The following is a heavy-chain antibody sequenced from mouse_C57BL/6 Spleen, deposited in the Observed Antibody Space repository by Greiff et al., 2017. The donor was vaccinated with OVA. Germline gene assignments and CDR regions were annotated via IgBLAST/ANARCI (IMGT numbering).Heavy chain of an antibody. J-gene: IGHJ2*01. V-gene: IGHV1-64*01. D-gene: IGHD1-1*01. Sequence: QVQLQQPGAELVKPGASVKLSCKASGYTFTSYWMHWVKQRPGQGLEWIGMIHPTSGSTNYNEKFKSKATLTVDKSSSTAYMQLSSLTSEDSAVYYSASSTTVVAPDFGYWGQGTTLTVSS. CDR3: ASSTTVVAPDFGY. CDR1: GYTFTSYW. CDR2: IHPTSGST.